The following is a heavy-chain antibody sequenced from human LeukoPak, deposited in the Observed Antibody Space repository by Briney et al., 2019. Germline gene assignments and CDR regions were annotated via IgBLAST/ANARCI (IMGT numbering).Heavy chain of an antibody. D-gene: IGHD1-1*01. V-gene: IGHV3-21*01. CDR2: ISTSSIYI. Sequence: GSLRLSCAASGFSFSSHSMNWVRQAPGKALEWVSCISTSSIYIYNADSVKGRFTISRDNAKNSLYLQMNSLRAEDTAVYYCARDQDWNDRGGLDYWGQGTLVTVSS. J-gene: IGHJ4*02. CDR3: ARDQDWNDRGGLDY. CDR1: GFSFSSHS.